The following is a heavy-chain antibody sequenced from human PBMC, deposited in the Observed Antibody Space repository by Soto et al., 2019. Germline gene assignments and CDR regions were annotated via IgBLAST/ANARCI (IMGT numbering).Heavy chain of an antibody. V-gene: IGHV6-1*01. Sequence: SKRLSRTCDLSRDSVSSNSPAWNWIRQSPSRGLEWLGRTYYRSKWYNDYAVSVKSRITINPDTSKNQFSLQLNSVTPEDTAVYYCAISTTYVSSCSPVLDYWGQVSLVPVS. D-gene: IGHD3-22*01. J-gene: IGHJ4*02. CDR2: TYYRSKWYN. CDR1: RDSVSSNSPA. CDR3: AISTTYVSSCSPVLDY.